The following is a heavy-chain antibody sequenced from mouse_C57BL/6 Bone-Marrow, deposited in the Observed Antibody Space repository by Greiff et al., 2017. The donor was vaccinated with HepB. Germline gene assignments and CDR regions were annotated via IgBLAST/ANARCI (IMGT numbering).Heavy chain of an antibody. CDR1: GFTFSDYY. CDR3: AREGTTVVAPDY. V-gene: IGHV5-16*01. D-gene: IGHD1-1*01. J-gene: IGHJ2*01. CDR2: INYDGSST. Sequence: EVQLQESEGGLVQPGSSMKLSCTASGFTFSDYYMAWVRQVPEKGLEWVANINYDGSSTYYLDSLKSRFIISRDNAKNILYLQMSSLKSEDTATYYCAREGTTVVAPDYWGQGTTLTVSS.